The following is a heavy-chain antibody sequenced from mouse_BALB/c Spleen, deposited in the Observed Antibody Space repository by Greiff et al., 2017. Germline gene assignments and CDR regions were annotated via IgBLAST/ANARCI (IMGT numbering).Heavy chain of an antibody. Sequence: VQLQQSAAELARPGASVKMSCKASGYTFTSYTMHWVKQRPGQGLEWIGYINPSSGYTEYNQKFKDKTTLTADKSSSTAYMQLSSLTSEDSAVYYCARSNYDAMDYWGQGTSVTVSS. CDR1: GYTFTSYT. CDR2: INPSSGYT. CDR3: ARSNYDAMDY. V-gene: IGHV1-4*02. J-gene: IGHJ4*01. D-gene: IGHD2-5*01.